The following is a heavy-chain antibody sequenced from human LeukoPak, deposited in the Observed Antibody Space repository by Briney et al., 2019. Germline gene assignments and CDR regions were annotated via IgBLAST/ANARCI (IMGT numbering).Heavy chain of an antibody. V-gene: IGHV3-30-3*01. CDR1: GFTFSSYA. D-gene: IGHD3-9*01. CDR3: ARSLLHYDILTGNDY. CDR2: ISYDGSNK. J-gene: IGHJ4*02. Sequence: PGGSLRLSCAASGFTFSSYAMHWVRQAPGKGLEWAAVISYDGSNKYYADSVKGRFTISRDNSKNTLYLQMNSLRAEGTAVYYCARSLLHYDILTGNDYWGQGTLVTVSS.